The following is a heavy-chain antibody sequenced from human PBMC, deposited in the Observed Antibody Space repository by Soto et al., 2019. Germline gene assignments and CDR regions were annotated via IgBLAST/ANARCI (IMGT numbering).Heavy chain of an antibody. CDR3: AKGGPDGFCSGGRCYFDY. J-gene: IGHJ4*02. V-gene: IGHV3-9*01. D-gene: IGHD2-15*01. Sequence: EVQLVESGGGLVQPGRSLRLSCAASGFTFDDYAMHWVRRVPGKGLAWVSSISWNSNIIGYADSVKGGFTISRDNAKNSLYLQMNSLRPEDTALYYCAKGGPDGFCSGGRCYFDYWGQGTLVTVSS. CDR2: ISWNSNII. CDR1: GFTFDDYA.